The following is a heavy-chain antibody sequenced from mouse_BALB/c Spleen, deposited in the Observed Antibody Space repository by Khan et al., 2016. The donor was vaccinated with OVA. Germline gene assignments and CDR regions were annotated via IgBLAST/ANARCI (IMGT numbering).Heavy chain of an antibody. Sequence: QVQLQQSGPGLVAPSQSLSITCTVSGFSLTGYGVNWVRQPPGKGLEWLGMIWGDGSTDYNSAPNSRLSISKDNSKSQIFLKMNSLQTDDTARYYCARAYYGNYREAMDYWGQGTSVTVSS. J-gene: IGHJ4*01. D-gene: IGHD2-10*01. CDR2: IWGDGST. V-gene: IGHV2-6-7*01. CDR3: ARAYYGNYREAMDY. CDR1: GFSLTGYG.